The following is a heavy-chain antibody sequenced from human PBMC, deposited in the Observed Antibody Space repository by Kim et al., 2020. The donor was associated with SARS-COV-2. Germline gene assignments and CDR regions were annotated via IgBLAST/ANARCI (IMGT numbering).Heavy chain of an antibody. V-gene: IGHV3-48*03. CDR3: ARVLYVEHSYFDL. Sequence: ADSVNGRFTISRHNGKNSLYLVMTSLRAEDTAFYYCARVLYVEHSYFDLWGRGTLVTVSS. J-gene: IGHJ2*01. D-gene: IGHD4-17*01.